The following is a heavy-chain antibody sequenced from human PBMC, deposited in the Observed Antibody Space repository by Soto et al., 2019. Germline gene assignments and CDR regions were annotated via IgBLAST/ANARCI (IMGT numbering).Heavy chain of an antibody. CDR1: GFTFSSYA. V-gene: IGHV3-23*01. D-gene: IGHD2-15*01. J-gene: IGHJ6*03. CDR2: ISGSGGST. Sequence: GGSLRLSCAASGFTFSSYAMSWVRQAPGKGLEWVSAISGSGGSTYYADSVKGRFTISRDNSKNTLYLQMNSLRTEDTAVYYCAKGSRFVGYYYYYMDVWGKGTTVTVSS. CDR3: AKGSRFVGYYYYYMDV.